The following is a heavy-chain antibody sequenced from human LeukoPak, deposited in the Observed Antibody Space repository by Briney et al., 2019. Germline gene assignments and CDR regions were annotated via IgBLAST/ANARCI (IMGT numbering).Heavy chain of an antibody. J-gene: IGHJ5*02. D-gene: IGHD4-23*01. Sequence: GGSLRLSCAGSGFTFSSYAMSWVRQAPGKGLEWVSYISSSGRTIYYADSVKGRFTISRDNAKNSLYLQMNSLGAEDTAVYYCARDRRAKTTVVTVDWFDHWGQGTLVTVSS. V-gene: IGHV3-48*04. CDR2: ISSSGRTI. CDR1: GFTFSSYA. CDR3: ARDRRAKTTVVTVDWFDH.